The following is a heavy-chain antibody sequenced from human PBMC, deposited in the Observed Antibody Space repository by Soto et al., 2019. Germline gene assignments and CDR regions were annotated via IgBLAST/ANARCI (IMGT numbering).Heavy chain of an antibody. CDR1: GFTFSSYG. V-gene: IGHV3-33*01. D-gene: IGHD3-22*01. Sequence: GGSLRLSCAASGFTFSSYGMHWVRQAPGKGLEWVAVIWYDGSNKYYADSVKGRFTISRDNSKNTLYLQMNSLRAEDTAVYYCARETLNYYDSSGPGIGAFDIWGQGKMVTVSS. CDR2: IWYDGSNK. CDR3: ARETLNYYDSSGPGIGAFDI. J-gene: IGHJ3*02.